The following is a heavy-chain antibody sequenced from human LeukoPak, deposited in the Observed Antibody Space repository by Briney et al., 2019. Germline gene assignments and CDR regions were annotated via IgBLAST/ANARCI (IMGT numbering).Heavy chain of an antibody. Sequence: SETLSLTCAVYGGSFSGYYWSWIRQPPGKGLEWIGEINHSGSTNYNPSLKSQVTISVDTSKNQFSLKLSSVTAADTAVYYCARAPVGYCSSTSCPRYYFDYWGQGTLVTVSS. V-gene: IGHV4-34*01. D-gene: IGHD2-2*01. CDR1: GGSFSGYY. CDR3: ARAPVGYCSSTSCPRYYFDY. CDR2: INHSGST. J-gene: IGHJ4*02.